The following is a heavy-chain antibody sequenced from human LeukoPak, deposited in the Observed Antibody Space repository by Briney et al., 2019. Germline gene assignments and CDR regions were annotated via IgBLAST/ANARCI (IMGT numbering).Heavy chain of an antibody. CDR1: GFTFRTYA. D-gene: IGHD3-9*01. CDR2: ITNSGGST. CDR3: ARRVRYPSYGMDV. J-gene: IGHJ6*02. V-gene: IGHV3-23*01. Sequence: GGSLTLSCAASGFTFRTYAVTWVGQAPGKGLEWVSAITNSGGSTYYADSVRGRFTISRDNSKNTLYLQMNSLRAEDTAVYYCARRVRYPSYGMDVWGQGTTVTVSS.